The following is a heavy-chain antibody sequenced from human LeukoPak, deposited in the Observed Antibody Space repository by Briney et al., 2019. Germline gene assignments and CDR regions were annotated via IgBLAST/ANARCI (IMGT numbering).Heavy chain of an antibody. CDR3: AKNHDSNGHHTDDAFDV. J-gene: IGHJ3*01. CDR1: GFTFSTYA. D-gene: IGHD2-8*01. V-gene: IGHV3-23*01. CDR2: ISVSGRST. Sequence: GGSLRLSCAASGFTFSTYAMNWVRQAPGKGLEWVSVISVSGRSTYYADSVKGQFTISRDNSKNNLYLQMNSLRAEDTAVYYCAKNHDSNGHHTDDAFDVWGQGTMVTVSS.